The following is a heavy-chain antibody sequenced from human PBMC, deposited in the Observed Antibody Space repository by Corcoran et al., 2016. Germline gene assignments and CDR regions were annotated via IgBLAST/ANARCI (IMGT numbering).Heavy chain of an antibody. J-gene: IGHJ4*02. V-gene: IGHV3-30*18. Sequence: QVQLVESGGGVVQPGRSLRISCAASGFTFSSYGMHWVRQAPGKGLEWVAVISYDGSNKYYADSVKGRFTISRDNSKNTLYLQMNSLRAEDTAVYYGAKQDELTTVTPPYYWGQGTLVTVSS. CDR1: GFTFSSYG. CDR3: AKQDELTTVTPPYY. D-gene: IGHD4-17*01. CDR2: ISYDGSNK.